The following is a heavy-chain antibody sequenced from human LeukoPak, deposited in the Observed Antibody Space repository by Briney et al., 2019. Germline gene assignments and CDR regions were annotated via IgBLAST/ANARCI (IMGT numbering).Heavy chain of an antibody. CDR2: INPNSGGT. Sequence: ASVKVSCKASGYTFTGCYMHWVRQAPGQGLEWVGWINPNSGGTNSAQKFQGRVTMTRDSSISTAFMELSRLRSDDTAVYYCARATDGRFLEWSRDYYYMDVWGKGTTVTVSS. CDR1: GYTFTGCY. D-gene: IGHD3-3*01. CDR3: ARATDGRFLEWSRDYYYMDV. J-gene: IGHJ6*03. V-gene: IGHV1-2*02.